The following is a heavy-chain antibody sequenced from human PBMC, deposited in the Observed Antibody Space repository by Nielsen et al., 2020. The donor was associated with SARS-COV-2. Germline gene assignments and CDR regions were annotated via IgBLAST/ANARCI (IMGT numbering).Heavy chain of an antibody. J-gene: IGHJ4*02. CDR3: ARVEGSSWYFEY. V-gene: IGHV3-30*04. D-gene: IGHD6-13*01. CDR1: GFTFSSYA. Sequence: GESLKISCAASGFTFSSYAMHWVRQAPGKGLEWVAVISYDGSNKYYADSVKGRFTISRDNSKNTLYLQMNSLRAEDTAVYYCARVEGSSWYFEYWGQGTLVTVSS. CDR2: ISYDGSNK.